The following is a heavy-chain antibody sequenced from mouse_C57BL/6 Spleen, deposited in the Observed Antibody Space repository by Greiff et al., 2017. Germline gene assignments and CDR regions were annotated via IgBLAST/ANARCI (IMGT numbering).Heavy chain of an antibody. CDR3: ARRGVYYDYDFDY. CDR1: GYTFTGYW. Sequence: QVQLQQSGAELMKPGASVKLSCKATGYTFTGYWIEWVKQRPGHGLEWCGEILPGSGSTNSNEKFKGKATFTADTSSNPAYMQLSSLTTEDSAIYYCARRGVYYDYDFDYWGQGTTLTVSS. CDR2: ILPGSGST. J-gene: IGHJ2*01. D-gene: IGHD2-4*01. V-gene: IGHV1-9*01.